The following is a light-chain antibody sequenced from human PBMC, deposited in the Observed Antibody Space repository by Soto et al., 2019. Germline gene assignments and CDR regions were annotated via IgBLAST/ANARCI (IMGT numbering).Light chain of an antibody. J-gene: IGKJ1*01. Sequence: EIVLTQSPGTLSLSPGDRATLSCRASLSLSRSSLAWYQQKPGRAPRLLIYGASSRATGTPDRFSGSGSGTDFTLTISRLEPEDFAVYYCQQYGSSPRTFGQGTKVDIK. CDR3: QQYGSSPRT. CDR1: LSLSRSS. V-gene: IGKV3-20*01. CDR2: GAS.